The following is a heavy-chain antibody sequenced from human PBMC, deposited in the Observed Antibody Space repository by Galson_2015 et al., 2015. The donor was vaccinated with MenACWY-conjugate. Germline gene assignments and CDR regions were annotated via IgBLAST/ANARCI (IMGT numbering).Heavy chain of an antibody. CDR3: ARDRDSATVLVIPAAFDY. J-gene: IGHJ4*01. V-gene: IGHV1-46*01. Sequence: SVKVSCKASGHSFTTYNIHWIRQAPGQGLEWMGMINPSGGSTTYAQKFQGRVTTTRDTSTSTVYMELSSLRSDDTAVYYCARDRDSATVLVIPAAFDYWGHGTLVTVSS. CDR1: GHSFTTYN. CDR2: INPSGGST. D-gene: IGHD2-2*01.